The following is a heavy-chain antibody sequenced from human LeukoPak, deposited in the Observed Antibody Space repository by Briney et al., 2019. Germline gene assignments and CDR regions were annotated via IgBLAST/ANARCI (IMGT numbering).Heavy chain of an antibody. CDR2: ISHDGMNA. CDR1: GLHFSGTA. CDR3: AKDGAQYSSGPECDP. Sequence: GGSLRLSCAASGLHFSGTAMSWVRQAPGKGLEWVSAISHDGMNAYYADSVKGRFTISRDNSKKTVSLEMSSLTAADTGVYYCAKDGAQYSSGPECDPRGLGALVTVSS. D-gene: IGHD6-19*01. V-gene: IGHV3-23*01. J-gene: IGHJ5*02.